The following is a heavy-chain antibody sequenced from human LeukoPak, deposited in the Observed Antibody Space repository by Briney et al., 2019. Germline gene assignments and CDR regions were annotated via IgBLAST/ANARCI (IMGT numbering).Heavy chain of an antibody. CDR3: ARGIGAAAHFYYYYYYMDV. CDR2: MNPNSGNT. Sequence: GASVKVSCKASGYTFTSYDTNWVRQATGQGLEWMGWMNPNSGNTGYAQKFQGRVTMTRNTSISTAYMELSSLRSEDTAVYYCARGIGAAAHFYYYYYYMDVWGKGTTVTVSS. J-gene: IGHJ6*03. CDR1: GYTFTSYD. V-gene: IGHV1-8*01. D-gene: IGHD6-13*01.